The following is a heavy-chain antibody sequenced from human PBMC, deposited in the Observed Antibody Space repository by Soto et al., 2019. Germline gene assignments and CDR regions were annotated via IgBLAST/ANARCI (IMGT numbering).Heavy chain of an antibody. V-gene: IGHV5-51*01. D-gene: IGHD3-16*02. CDR1: GYSFTSYW. Sequence: GESLKISCKGSGYSFTSYWIGWVRQMPGKGLEWMGIIYPGDSDTRYSPSFQGQVTISADKSISTAYLQWSSLKASDTAMYYCARHKSDYVWGSYRYEYYDGMDVWGQGTTVTVSS. CDR2: IYPGDSDT. J-gene: IGHJ6*02. CDR3: ARHKSDYVWGSYRYEYYDGMDV.